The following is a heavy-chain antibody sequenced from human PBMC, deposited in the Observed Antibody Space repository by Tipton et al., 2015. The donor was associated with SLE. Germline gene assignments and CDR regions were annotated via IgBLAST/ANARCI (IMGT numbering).Heavy chain of an antibody. D-gene: IGHD1-26*01. CDR2: IYYSGST. V-gene: IGHV4-39*07. Sequence: LRLSCTVSGGSISSSSYYWGWIRQPPGKGLEWIGSIYYSGSTYYNPSLKSRVTISVDTSKNQFSLKLSSVTAADTAVYYCASTGSFVFDYWGQGTLVTVSS. J-gene: IGHJ4*02. CDR3: ASTGSFVFDY. CDR1: GGSISSSSYY.